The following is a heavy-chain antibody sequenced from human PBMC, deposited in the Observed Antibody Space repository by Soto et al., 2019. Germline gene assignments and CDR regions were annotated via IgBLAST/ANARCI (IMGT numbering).Heavy chain of an antibody. Sequence: ASVKVSCKASGYTFTSYAMHWVRQAPGQRLEWMGWINAGNGNTKYSQKFQGRVTITRDTSASTAYMELSSLRSEDTAVYYCGRVPPPTYSSGWYSFDYWGQGTLVTVSS. CDR1: GYTFTSYA. J-gene: IGHJ4*02. CDR3: GRVPPPTYSSGWYSFDY. CDR2: INAGNGNT. D-gene: IGHD6-19*01. V-gene: IGHV1-3*01.